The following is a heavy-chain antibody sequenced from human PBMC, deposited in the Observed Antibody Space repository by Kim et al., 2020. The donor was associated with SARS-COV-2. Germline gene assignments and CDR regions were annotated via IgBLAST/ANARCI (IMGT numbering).Heavy chain of an antibody. CDR1: GFTFGDYA. CDR2: ISWNSGSI. V-gene: IGHV3-9*01. Sequence: GGSLRLSCAASGFTFGDYAMHWVRQAPGKGLEWVSGISWNSGSIGYADSVKGRFTISRDNAKNSLYLQMNSLRAEDTALYYCAKISSGYYLPPPYYYYYGMDVWGQGTTVTVSS. D-gene: IGHD3-22*01. J-gene: IGHJ6*02. CDR3: AKISSGYYLPPPYYYYYGMDV.